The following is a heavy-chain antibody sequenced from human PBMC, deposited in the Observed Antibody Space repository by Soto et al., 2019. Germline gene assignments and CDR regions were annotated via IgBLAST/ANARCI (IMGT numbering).Heavy chain of an antibody. CDR2: INPSGGST. CDR3: ARADYYDSSGFYYDC. V-gene: IGHV1-46*01. D-gene: IGHD3-22*01. Sequence: QVQLVQSGAEVKNPGASVKVSCKASGYIFTNHYIHWVRQAPGQGLEWMGIINPSGGSTNYLQKFQGRIIMTRDTSTSSVYMELSSLRSEDTAVHFCARADYYDSSGFYYDCWGQGSLVTVSS. CDR1: GYIFTNHY. J-gene: IGHJ4*02.